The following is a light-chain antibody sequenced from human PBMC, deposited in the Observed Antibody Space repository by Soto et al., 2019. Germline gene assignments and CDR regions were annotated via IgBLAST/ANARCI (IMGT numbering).Light chain of an antibody. CDR1: QSVFYSSNNKNY. CDR3: QQYFSTPFT. J-gene: IGKJ4*01. Sequence: DIVMTQSPESLAVSLGERATINCKSSQSVFYSSNNKNYLAWYQQKPRQPPKLLIYWASIRESGVPDRFSGSGSGTDFTLSISSLQAEDVAVYYCQQYFSTPFTFGGGTKVEIK. CDR2: WAS. V-gene: IGKV4-1*01.